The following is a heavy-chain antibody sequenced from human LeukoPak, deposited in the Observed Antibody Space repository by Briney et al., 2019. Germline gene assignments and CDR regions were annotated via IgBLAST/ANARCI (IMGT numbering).Heavy chain of an antibody. Sequence: GGSLRLSCAASGCTFSTYNMNWVRQAPGKGLEWVSYISSSSTTSYADSVKGRFTISRDNAKNSLYLQMNSLRDENTAVYYCARTSLRTFHIWGQGTMVTVSS. CDR1: GCTFSTYN. CDR2: ISSSSTT. V-gene: IGHV3-48*02. J-gene: IGHJ3*02. CDR3: ARTSLRTFHI.